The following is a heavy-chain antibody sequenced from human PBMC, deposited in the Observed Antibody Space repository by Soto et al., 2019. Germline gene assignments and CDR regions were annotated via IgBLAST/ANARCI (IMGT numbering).Heavy chain of an antibody. J-gene: IGHJ6*02. D-gene: IGHD4-17*01. Sequence: ASVKVSCKASGYTFTSYDINWVRQATGQGLEWMGWMNPNSGNTGYAQKFQGRVTMTRNTSISTAYMELSSLRSEDTAVYYCARWGPYCYYYYYYYYYGMDVWGQGTTVTVSS. V-gene: IGHV1-8*01. CDR2: MNPNSGNT. CDR1: GYTFTSYD. CDR3: ARWGPYCYYYYYYYYYGMDV.